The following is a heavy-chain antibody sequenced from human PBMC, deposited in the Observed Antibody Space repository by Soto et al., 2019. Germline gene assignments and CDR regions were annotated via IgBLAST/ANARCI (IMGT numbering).Heavy chain of an antibody. Sequence: QVQLVESGGGVVQPGRSLRLSCAASGFTFSSYGMHWVRQAPGKGLEWVAVISYDGSNKYYADSVKGRFTISRDNSKNTLYLQMNSLRAEDTAVYYCAKAEYQLLWSFQHLGQGTLVTVSS. CDR3: AKAEYQLLWSFQH. CDR1: GFTFSSYG. CDR2: ISYDGSNK. D-gene: IGHD2-2*01. V-gene: IGHV3-30*18. J-gene: IGHJ1*01.